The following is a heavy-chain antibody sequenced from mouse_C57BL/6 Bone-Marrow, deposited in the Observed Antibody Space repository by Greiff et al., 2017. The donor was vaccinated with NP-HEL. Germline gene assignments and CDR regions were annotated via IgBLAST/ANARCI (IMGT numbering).Heavy chain of an antibody. CDR1: GYTFTSYW. D-gene: IGHD3-2*02. CDR2: LHPSDSDT. CDR3: ARQLRLPYYARDY. J-gene: IGHJ4*01. Sequence: QVQLQQPGAELVKPGASVKVSCKASGYTFTSYWMHWVKQRPGQGLEWIGRLHPSDSDTNYNQKFKGQATLTVDKSSSTAYKQISRLTSEDFAVKYCARQLRLPYYARDYWGQGTSVTVSS. V-gene: IGHV1-74*01.